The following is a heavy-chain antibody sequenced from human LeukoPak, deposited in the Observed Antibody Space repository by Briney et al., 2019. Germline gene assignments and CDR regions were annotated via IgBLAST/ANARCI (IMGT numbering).Heavy chain of an antibody. J-gene: IGHJ6*03. D-gene: IGHD3-10*01. Sequence: SETLSLTCAVYGGSFSGYYWSWIRQPPGKGLEWIGEINHSGSTNYNPSLKSRVTISVDSSKNQFSLKLRSVTAADTAVYYCARNLRRTRGGVRGVNNYMDVWGKGTTVTVSS. CDR2: INHSGST. V-gene: IGHV4-34*01. CDR1: GGSFSGYY. CDR3: ARNLRRTRGGVRGVNNYMDV.